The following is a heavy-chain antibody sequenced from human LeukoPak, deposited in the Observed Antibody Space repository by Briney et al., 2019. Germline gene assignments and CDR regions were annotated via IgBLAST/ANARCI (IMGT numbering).Heavy chain of an antibody. Sequence: GGSLRLSCAASGFTFSSYAMSWVRHAPGKGLEWVSLISGSGGSTYYADSVKGRFTISRDNSKNTLYLQMNSRSAEDTAVYYCAKDLGGVVAPGGVFDYWGQGTLVTVSS. CDR3: AKDLGGVVAPGGVFDY. J-gene: IGHJ4*02. V-gene: IGHV3-23*01. CDR2: ISGSGGST. CDR1: GFTFSSYA. D-gene: IGHD3-16*01.